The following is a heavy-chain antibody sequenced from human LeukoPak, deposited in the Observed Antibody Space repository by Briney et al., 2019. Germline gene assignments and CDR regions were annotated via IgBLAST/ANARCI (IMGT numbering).Heavy chain of an antibody. Sequence: PGGSLRLSCAASGFIFSNSAMSWVRQAPGKGLEYVSAISRSGGTTYYADSVKGRFTISRDISKNTLYLQMNSLRAEDTAVYYCAKDWQLESVWGQGSLVTVSS. CDR3: AKDWQLESV. D-gene: IGHD3-10*01. CDR2: ISRSGGTT. V-gene: IGHV3-23*01. J-gene: IGHJ4*02. CDR1: GFIFSNSA.